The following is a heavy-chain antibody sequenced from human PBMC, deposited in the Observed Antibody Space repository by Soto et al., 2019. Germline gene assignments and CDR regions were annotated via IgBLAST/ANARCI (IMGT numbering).Heavy chain of an antibody. V-gene: IGHV4-31*03. J-gene: IGHJ3*02. D-gene: IGHD3-3*01. CDR1: GGSISSGGYY. CDR3: ARVSGGAIFGVVNDAFDI. CDR2: IYYSGST. Sequence: SETLSLTCTVSGGSISSGGYYWSWIRQHPGKGLEWIGYIYYSGSTYYNPSLKSRVTISVDTSKNQFSLKLSSVTAADTAVYYCARVSGGAIFGVVNDAFDIRGQGTMVTVSS.